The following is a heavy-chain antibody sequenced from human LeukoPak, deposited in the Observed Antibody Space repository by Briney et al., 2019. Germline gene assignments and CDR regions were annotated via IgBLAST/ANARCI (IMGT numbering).Heavy chain of an antibody. CDR1: GGSFSGYY. D-gene: IGHD3-3*01. CDR3: ARDRFLPPYCYYMDV. V-gene: IGHV4-34*01. J-gene: IGHJ6*03. Sequence: SETLSLTCAVYGGSFSGYYWSWIRQPPGKGLEWIGEINHSGSTNYNPSLKSRVTISVDTSKNQFSLKLSSVTAADTAVYYCARDRFLPPYCYYMDVWGKGTTVTVSS. CDR2: INHSGST.